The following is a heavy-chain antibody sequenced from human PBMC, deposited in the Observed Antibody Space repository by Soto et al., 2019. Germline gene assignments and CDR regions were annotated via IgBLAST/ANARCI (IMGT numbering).Heavy chain of an antibody. D-gene: IGHD3-22*01. V-gene: IGHV4-4*09. Sequence: SETLSLTCRVSGGSISNDYWTWIRQPPGKGLEWIGYIYKGGSINYNPSLKSRVTISVDTSNNQFSLKLSSVTAADTAVYYCARDYYDRSGYEVDPWGQGTLVTVPQ. CDR3: ARDYYDRSGYEVDP. CDR2: IYKGGSI. CDR1: GGSISNDY. J-gene: IGHJ5*02.